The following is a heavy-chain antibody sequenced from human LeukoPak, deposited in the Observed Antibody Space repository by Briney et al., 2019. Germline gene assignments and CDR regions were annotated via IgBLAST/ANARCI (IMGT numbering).Heavy chain of an antibody. CDR2: ISGSGIST. CDR1: GFTFSSYA. J-gene: IGHJ3*02. CDR3: AKSRGWYGGDAFDI. V-gene: IGHV3-23*01. Sequence: GGSLRLSCAASGFTFSSYAMNWVRQAPGKGLEWVSHISGSGISTYYADSVKGRFTISRDNSKNTLYLQMNSLRAEDTAVYYCAKSRGWYGGDAFDIWGQGTMVTVSS. D-gene: IGHD6-19*01.